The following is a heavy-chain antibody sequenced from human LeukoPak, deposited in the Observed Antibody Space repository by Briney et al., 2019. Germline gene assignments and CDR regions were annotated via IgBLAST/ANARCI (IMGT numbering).Heavy chain of an antibody. CDR3: ARHIAHDSSGYDPGMDV. CDR2: IYYSGTT. J-gene: IGHJ6*02. CDR1: GDSISSSSNY. Sequence: SETLSLTCTVSGDSISSSSNYWGWIRQPPGKGLEWIGSIYYSGTTYYNSSLKSRVTISVDTSKSQFSLNLASVTAADTALYYCARHIAHDSSGYDPGMDVWGQGTTVTVSS. D-gene: IGHD3-22*01. V-gene: IGHV4-39*01.